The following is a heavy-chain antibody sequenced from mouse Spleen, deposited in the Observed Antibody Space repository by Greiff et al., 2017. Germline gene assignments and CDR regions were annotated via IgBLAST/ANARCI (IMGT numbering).Heavy chain of an antibody. Sequence: QVQLQQSGPELVKPGASVRISCKASGYTFTSYYIHWVKQRPGQGLEWIGWIYPGNVNTKYNEKFKGKATLTADKSSSTAYMQLSSLTSEDSAVYFCARKELGNYDAMDYWGQGTSVTVSS. D-gene: IGHD2-1*01. CDR2: IYPGNVNT. CDR3: ARKELGNYDAMDY. V-gene: IGHV1S56*01. J-gene: IGHJ4*01. CDR1: GYTFTSYY.